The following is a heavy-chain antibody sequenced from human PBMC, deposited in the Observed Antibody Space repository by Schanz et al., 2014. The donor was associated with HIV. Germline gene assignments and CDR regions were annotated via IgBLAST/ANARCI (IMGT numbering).Heavy chain of an antibody. Sequence: QVRLQQWGAGLLKPSETLTLTCAVYGDSLTDNYWTWIRQSPEKGLEWIGDINHNGATRYNSSLTPLVTMSLAPSRRQISLKVTSVTAADTAVYYCTRESYNLVPGGDLWGQGTLVTVSS. D-gene: IGHD1-1*01. V-gene: IGHV4-34*01. CDR2: INHNGAT. J-gene: IGHJ5*02. CDR1: GDSLTDNY. CDR3: TRESYNLVPGGDL.